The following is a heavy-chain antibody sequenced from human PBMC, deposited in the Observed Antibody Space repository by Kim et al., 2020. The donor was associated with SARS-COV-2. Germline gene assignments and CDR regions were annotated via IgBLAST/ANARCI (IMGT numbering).Heavy chain of an antibody. CDR3: ARRRSSSGVSFFDY. J-gene: IGHJ4*02. D-gene: IGHD6-19*01. V-gene: IGHV5-51*01. Sequence: GESLKISCKGSGYIFTNYWIGWVRQMPGTGLEWMGIIYPADSDTRYNPSFQGQVSISADKSISTAYLQWSSLKASDTAMYYCARRRSSSGVSFFDYWGQGNLVTVSS. CDR1: GYIFTNYW. CDR2: IYPADSDT.